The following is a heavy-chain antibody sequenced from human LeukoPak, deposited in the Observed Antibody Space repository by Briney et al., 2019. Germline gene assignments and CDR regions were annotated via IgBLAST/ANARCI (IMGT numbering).Heavy chain of an antibody. Sequence: GGSLRLSCAASGFSVSSNYMSWVRQAPGKGLEWVSVIYSGGYTYYADSVKGRFTISRHDSKKAVYLQMNSLKPEDTAVYYCARTGLQSKGYFDIWGQGTLVTVSS. V-gene: IGHV3-53*04. CDR3: ARTGLQSKGYFDI. J-gene: IGHJ4*02. CDR1: GFSVSSNY. D-gene: IGHD5-24*01. CDR2: IYSGGYT.